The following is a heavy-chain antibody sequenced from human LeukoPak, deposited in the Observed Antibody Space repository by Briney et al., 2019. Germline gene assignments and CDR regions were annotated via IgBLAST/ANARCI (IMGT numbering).Heavy chain of an antibody. J-gene: IGHJ4*02. D-gene: IGHD3-10*01. CDR3: ARAFFYGSGSYSVSYFDY. CDR1: GFIFSSYE. V-gene: IGHV3-48*03. Sequence: GGSLRLSCAASGFIFSSYEMNWVRQAPGKGLEWVSYISSSGSTIYYADSVKGRFTISRDNAKNSLYLQMNSLRAEDTAVYYCARAFFYGSGSYSVSYFDYWGQGTLVTVSS. CDR2: ISSSGSTI.